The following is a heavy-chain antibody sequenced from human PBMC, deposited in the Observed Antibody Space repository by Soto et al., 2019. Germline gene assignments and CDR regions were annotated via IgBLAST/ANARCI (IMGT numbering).Heavy chain of an antibody. V-gene: IGHV1-69*13. J-gene: IGHJ4*02. CDR2: IIPVFGTT. D-gene: IGHD3-16*01. Sequence: SVKVSCKDSGGLFSSFAISWVRQAPGQGLEWMGGIIPVFGTTNYAQKFQGRATITADESTNTAYMELSSLTSDDTAMYYCARGGGPYVWFNEFWGQGTQVTVSS. CDR1: GGLFSSFA. CDR3: ARGGGPYVWFNEF.